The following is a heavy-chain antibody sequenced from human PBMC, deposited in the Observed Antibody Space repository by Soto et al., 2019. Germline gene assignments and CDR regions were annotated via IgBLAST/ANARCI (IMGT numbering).Heavy chain of an antibody. CDR2: INPKSGGT. V-gene: IGHV1-2*04. J-gene: IGHJ6*02. CDR3: ARGDSTDCSNGVCSFFYNHDMDV. D-gene: IGHD2-8*01. CDR1: GYSFTDYH. Sequence: GASGKVSCKASGYSFTDYHIHWVRQAPGQGLEWLGRINPKSGGTSTAQKFQGWVTMTTDTSISTASMELTRLTSDDTAIYYCARGDSTDCSNGVCSFFYNHDMDVWGQGTTVT.